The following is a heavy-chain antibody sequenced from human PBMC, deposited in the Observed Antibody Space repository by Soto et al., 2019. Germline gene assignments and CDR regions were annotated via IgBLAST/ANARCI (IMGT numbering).Heavy chain of an antibody. CDR3: ARVYDRSSYYYFFDF. V-gene: IGHV4-31*03. CDR2: ISVSGGT. Sequence: QVHLQESGPGLLKPSQTLSLTCTVSGASISSAGSSWNWIRQLPGKGLEWIGYISVSGGTSYNPSLKSRVTISADRSENQFSLNLNSVTAADTAVYYCARVYDRSSYYYFFDFWGQGTLVTVSS. D-gene: IGHD3-22*01. J-gene: IGHJ4*02. CDR1: GASISSAGSS.